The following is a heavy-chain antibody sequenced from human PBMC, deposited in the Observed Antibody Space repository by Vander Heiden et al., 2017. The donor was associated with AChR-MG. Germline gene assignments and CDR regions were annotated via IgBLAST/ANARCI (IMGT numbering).Heavy chain of an antibody. CDR2: ISYDGTKK. Sequence: QVQLVESGGGVAQPGRSLRLSCAASGFTFSSYAMQWVRQAPGKGLEWVAVISYDGTKKYYVDSVKGRFTISRDNSQNTLYLQMDSLGTEDTAVYFCARSQLGHIPRGDYYYYYMDVWGTGTTVTVS. CDR1: GFTFSSYA. D-gene: IGHD1-1*01. J-gene: IGHJ6*03. V-gene: IGHV3-30*03. CDR3: ARSQLGHIPRGDYYYYYMDV.